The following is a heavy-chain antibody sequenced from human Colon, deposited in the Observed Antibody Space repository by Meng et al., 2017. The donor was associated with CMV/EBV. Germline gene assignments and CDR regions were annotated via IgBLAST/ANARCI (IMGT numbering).Heavy chain of an antibody. CDR2: IYYTGND. Sequence: QLPDPGPGLVKPSQTLSLTRTVSGDSISGRSYYWGWIRQPPVKGLEWIASIYYTGNDYHNPSLKSRVTISIDTSNNQFSLRLTSVTAADTAVYYCARMALHWYFDLWGRGTLVTVSS. CDR3: ARMALHWYFDL. CDR1: GDSISGRSYY. V-gene: IGHV4-39*07. J-gene: IGHJ2*01. D-gene: IGHD5-24*01.